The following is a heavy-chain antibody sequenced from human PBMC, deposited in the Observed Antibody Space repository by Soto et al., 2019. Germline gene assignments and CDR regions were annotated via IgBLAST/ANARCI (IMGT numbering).Heavy chain of an antibody. D-gene: IGHD5-12*01. Sequence: EVQLLESGGGLVQPGGPLRLSCVASGFSFSSYPMVWVRQAPGKGLEWVSVISARGGSSYFADTVKGRFTISRDNSKNLLSLEMNSLRAEDTAIYFCAKGSIEYSASVDNWGQGTLVLVSS. V-gene: IGHV3-23*01. J-gene: IGHJ4*02. CDR1: GFSFSSYP. CDR3: AKGSIEYSASVDN. CDR2: ISARGGSS.